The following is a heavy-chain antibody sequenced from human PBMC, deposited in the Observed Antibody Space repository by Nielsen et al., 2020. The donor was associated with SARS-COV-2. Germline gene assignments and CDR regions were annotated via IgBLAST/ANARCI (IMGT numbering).Heavy chain of an antibody. J-gene: IGHJ6*02. CDR2: IIPILGIA. Sequence: PSVKVSCKASGGTFSSYAISWVRQAPGQGLEWMGRIIPILGIANYAQKFQGRVTITADKSTSTAYMELSSLRSEDTAVYYCARDFMVVAAAGLYYYYYGMDVWGQGTTVTVSS. V-gene: IGHV1-69*04. CDR1: GGTFSSYA. CDR3: ARDFMVVAAAGLYYYYYGMDV. D-gene: IGHD6-13*01.